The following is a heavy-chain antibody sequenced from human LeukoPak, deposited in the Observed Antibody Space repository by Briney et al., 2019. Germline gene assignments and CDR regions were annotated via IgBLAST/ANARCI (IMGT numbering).Heavy chain of an antibody. V-gene: IGHV3-33*01. Sequence: PGTSLRLSCAASGFDFDNHGMHWVRQAPGKGLEWVAVIWYDGKNKNYADDVKGRFTISRDNAKNSLYLQMNSLRAEDTAVYYCARVRYDVLTGYRPYHDAFDIWGQGTMVTVSS. J-gene: IGHJ3*02. D-gene: IGHD3-9*01. CDR3: ARVRYDVLTGYRPYHDAFDI. CDR1: GFDFDNHG. CDR2: IWYDGKNK.